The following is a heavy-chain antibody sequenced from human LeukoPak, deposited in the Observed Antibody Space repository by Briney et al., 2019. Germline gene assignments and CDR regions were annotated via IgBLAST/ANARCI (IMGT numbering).Heavy chain of an antibody. J-gene: IGHJ4*02. D-gene: IGHD6-13*01. CDR1: GGSISSYY. CDR2: IYTSGST. V-gene: IGHV4-4*07. CDR3: AREGYSSSWYRPSYFDY. Sequence: SETLPLTCTVSGGSISSYYWSWIRQPAGKGLEWIGRIYTSGSTNYNPSLKSRVTMSVDTSKNQFSLKLSSVTAADTAVCYCAREGYSSSWYRPSYFDYWGQGTLVTVSS.